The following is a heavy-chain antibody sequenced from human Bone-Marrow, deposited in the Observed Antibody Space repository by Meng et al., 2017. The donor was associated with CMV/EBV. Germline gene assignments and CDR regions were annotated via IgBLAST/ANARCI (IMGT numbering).Heavy chain of an antibody. CDR3: ARDGGSTFFDY. CDR2: INGDATRT. CDR1: GFTFTKHW. Sequence: GESLKISCSASGFTFTKHWMHWVRQAPGKGLEWVSRINGDATRTSYVDSVEGRFPITRDNAKNTLHLQMNSLGVEDTAVYYCARDGGSTFFDYWGQGVLVTVSS. J-gene: IGHJ4*02. V-gene: IGHV3-74*01. D-gene: IGHD3-16*01.